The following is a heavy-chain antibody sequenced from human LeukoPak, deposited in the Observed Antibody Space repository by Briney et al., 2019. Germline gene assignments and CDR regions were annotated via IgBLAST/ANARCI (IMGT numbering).Heavy chain of an antibody. V-gene: IGHV3-30*14. Sequence: GRSLRLSCAASGFTFSSYAMHWVRQAPGKGPEWVAVISYDGSNKYYADSVKGRFTISRDNSKNTVYLQMNSLRAEDTAMYYCARRDDHNGRDYWGQGTLVTVSS. CDR2: ISYDGSNK. D-gene: IGHD5-24*01. CDR1: GFTFSSYA. CDR3: ARRDDHNGRDY. J-gene: IGHJ4*02.